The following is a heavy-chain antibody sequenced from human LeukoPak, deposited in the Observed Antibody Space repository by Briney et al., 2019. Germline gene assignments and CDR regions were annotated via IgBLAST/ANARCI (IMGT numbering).Heavy chain of an antibody. Sequence: GGSLRLSCAASGFTFSEYYMSWIRQAPGKGLEWVSDISSTADIVAYTDFVLGRFTISRDNAHDSLSLQLNNLRAEDTAVYYCARETVAGTFDYWSQGTLVTVSS. CDR2: ISSTADIV. J-gene: IGHJ4*02. V-gene: IGHV3-11*01. CDR3: ARETVAGTFDY. D-gene: IGHD6-19*01. CDR1: GFTFSEYY.